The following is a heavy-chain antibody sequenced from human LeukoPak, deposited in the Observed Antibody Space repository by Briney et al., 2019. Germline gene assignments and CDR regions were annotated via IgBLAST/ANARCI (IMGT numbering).Heavy chain of an antibody. CDR1: GGTFSSYA. V-gene: IGHV1-69*04. CDR3: ARVNTMVRGYDAFDI. CDR2: IIPILGIA. J-gene: IGHJ3*02. Sequence: SVKVSCKASGGTFSSYAISWVRQAPGQGLEWMGRIIPILGIANYAQKFQGRVTITADKSTSTAYMELSSLRSEDTAVYYCARVNTMVRGYDAFDIWGQGTMVTVSS. D-gene: IGHD3-10*01.